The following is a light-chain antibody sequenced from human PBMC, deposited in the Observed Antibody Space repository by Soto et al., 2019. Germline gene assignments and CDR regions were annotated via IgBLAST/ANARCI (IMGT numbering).Light chain of an antibody. J-gene: IGKJ5*01. CDR2: AAS. V-gene: IGKV3-20*01. Sequence: EIVLTQSPGTLSLSPGERATLSCRASQSVTSSYLAWYQQNPGQAPRLLIYAASSRATGIPDRFSGSGSGTDFTLTISRLEPGDFAVYYCQHYDSPGTTFGQGTRLEIK. CDR1: QSVTSSY. CDR3: QHYDSPGTT.